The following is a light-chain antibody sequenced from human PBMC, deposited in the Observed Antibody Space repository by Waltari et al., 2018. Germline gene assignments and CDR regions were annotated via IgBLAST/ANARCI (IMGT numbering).Light chain of an antibody. V-gene: IGKV1-33*01. CDR2: KTS. Sequence: DIQMTQSPSSLSASVGDRVTITCRASQGIKYWLAWYQQRPGKAPKLLIYKTSNLETVFPSRFVGRGSGTDFTHTINSLQPVDFGTYYSRPPDHFPLTFGGGTKVEL. CDR1: QGIKYW. J-gene: IGKJ4*01. CDR3: RPPDHFPLT.